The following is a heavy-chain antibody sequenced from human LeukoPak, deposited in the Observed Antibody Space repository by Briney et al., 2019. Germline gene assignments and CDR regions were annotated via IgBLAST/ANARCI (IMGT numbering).Heavy chain of an antibody. D-gene: IGHD4-17*01. V-gene: IGHV1-69*05. Sequence: SVKVSCKASGGTFSSYAISWVRQAPGQGLEWMGRIIPIFGTANYAQKFQGRVTITTDESTSTAYMELGSLRSEDTAVYYCARSDYGDFKEFDYWGQGTLVTVSS. CDR2: IIPIFGTA. CDR3: ARSDYGDFKEFDY. J-gene: IGHJ4*02. CDR1: GGTFSSYA.